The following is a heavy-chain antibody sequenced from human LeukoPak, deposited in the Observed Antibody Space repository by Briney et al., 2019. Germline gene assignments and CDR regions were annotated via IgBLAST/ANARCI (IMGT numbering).Heavy chain of an antibody. V-gene: IGHV3-23*01. Sequence: GGSLRLSCAASGFTFSSYAMSWVRQAPGKGLEWVSAISGSGGSTYYADSVKGRFTISRDNSKNALYLQMNSLRAEDTAVYYCAKGVVVVPAAVPGLSDYWGQGTLVTVSS. CDR1: GFTFSSYA. CDR3: AKGVVVVPAAVPGLSDY. CDR2: ISGSGGST. D-gene: IGHD2-2*02. J-gene: IGHJ4*02.